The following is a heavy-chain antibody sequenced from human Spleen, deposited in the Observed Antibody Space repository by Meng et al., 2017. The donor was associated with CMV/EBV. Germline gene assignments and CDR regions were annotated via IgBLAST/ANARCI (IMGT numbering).Heavy chain of an antibody. D-gene: IGHD6-6*01. CDR1: GGSIRSTSNY. Sequence: SETLSLTCTVSGGSIRSTSNYWGWIRQPPGKGLEWIGSIYYSGSTYYSPSLKSRVTISVDTSKNHFSLRLTSVIAADTAVYYCASLIAARQGGWFDPWGQGTLVTVSS. CDR3: ASLIAARQGGWFDP. V-gene: IGHV4-39*07. J-gene: IGHJ5*02. CDR2: IYYSGST.